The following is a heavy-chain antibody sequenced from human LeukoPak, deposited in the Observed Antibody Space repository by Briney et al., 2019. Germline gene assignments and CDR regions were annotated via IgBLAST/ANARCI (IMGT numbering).Heavy chain of an antibody. Sequence: GASVKVSCKTSGYTFIGHYMHWVRQAPGQGLEWMGWINPNSGGTNYAQKFQGRVTMTRDTSISTAYMELSRLRSDDTAVYYCARSRVPNWKFDYWGQGTLVTVSS. CDR1: GYTFIGHY. CDR2: INPNSGGT. D-gene: IGHD1-1*01. CDR3: ARSRVPNWKFDY. V-gene: IGHV1-2*02. J-gene: IGHJ4*02.